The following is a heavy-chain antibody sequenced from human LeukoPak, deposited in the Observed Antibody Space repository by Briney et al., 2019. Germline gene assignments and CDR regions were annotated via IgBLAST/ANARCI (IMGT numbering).Heavy chain of an antibody. J-gene: IGHJ6*03. Sequence: SETLSLTCTVSGGSLSSYYWSWIRQPPGKGLEWIGYISYSGTTNYNPSLKSRVTISLVTSKNQFSLKLSSVTAADTAVYYCAGRGGPPRYSYRAVGEKGPRLIVSS. D-gene: IGHD1-26*01. CDR1: GGSLSSYY. CDR2: ISYSGTT. CDR3: AGRGGPPRYSYRAV. V-gene: IGHV4-59*01.